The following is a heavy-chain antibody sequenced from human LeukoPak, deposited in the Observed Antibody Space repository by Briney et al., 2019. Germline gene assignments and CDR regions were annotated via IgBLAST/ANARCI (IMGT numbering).Heavy chain of an antibody. V-gene: IGHV1-46*01. CDR2: INPSGGST. D-gene: IGHD3-10*01. CDR1: GYTFTSYY. CDR3: AREAMVRGAPGDGDTNWFDP. J-gene: IGHJ5*02. Sequence: ASVKVSCKASGYTFTSYYMHWMRQAPGQGLEWMGIINPSGGSTSYAQKFQGRVTMTRDTSTSTVYMELSSLRSEDTAVYYCAREAMVRGAPGDGDTNWFDPWGQGTLVTVSS.